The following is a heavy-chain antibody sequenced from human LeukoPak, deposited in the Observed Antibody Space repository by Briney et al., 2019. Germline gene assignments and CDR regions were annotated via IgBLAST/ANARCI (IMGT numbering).Heavy chain of an antibody. CDR3: ARGILGSWYGWDNYYYGMDV. CDR2: IYYSGST. J-gene: IGHJ6*02. D-gene: IGHD6-13*01. V-gene: IGHV4-34*01. Sequence: SETLSLTCAVYGGSFSGYYWSWIRQPPGKGLEWIGSIYYSGSTYYNPSLKSRVTISVDTSKNQFSLKLSSVTAADTAVYYCARGILGSWYGWDNYYYGMDVWGQGTTVTVSS. CDR1: GGSFSGYY.